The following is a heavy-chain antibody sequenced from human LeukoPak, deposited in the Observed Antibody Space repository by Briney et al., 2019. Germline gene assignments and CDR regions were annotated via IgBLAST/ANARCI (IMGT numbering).Heavy chain of an antibody. V-gene: IGHV4-34*01. CDR1: GGSFSGYY. D-gene: IGHD6-13*01. CDR3: ARSYSSSSVLSYYYFYMDV. CDR2: INHSGST. Sequence: SETLSLTCAVYGGSFSGYYWSWIRQPPGKGLEWIGEINHSGSTNYNPSLKSRVTISVDTSKNQFSLKVSSVTAADTAVYYCARSYSSSSVLSYYYFYMDVWGKGTTVTVSS. J-gene: IGHJ6*03.